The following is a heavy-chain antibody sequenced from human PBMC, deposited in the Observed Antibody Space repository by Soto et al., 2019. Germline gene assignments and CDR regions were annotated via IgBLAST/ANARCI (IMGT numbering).Heavy chain of an antibody. CDR3: GRGRDDYNFYYEPP. V-gene: IGHV3-53*01. CDR2: IYSAGNI. D-gene: IGHD4-4*01. CDR1: GFTISRNY. J-gene: IGHJ4*02. Sequence: PGGSLRLSCAASGFTISRNYMSWFRQAPGKGLEWVSVIYSAGNIYYADSVKGRFSISRDNSKNTVYLQMNSLRVEDTAVYYSGRGRDDYNFYYEPPWGQGTLVTVSS.